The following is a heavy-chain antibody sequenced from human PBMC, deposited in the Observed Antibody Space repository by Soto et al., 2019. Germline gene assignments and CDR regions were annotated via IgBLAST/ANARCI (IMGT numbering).Heavy chain of an antibody. V-gene: IGHV3-9*01. J-gene: IGHJ6*02. CDR2: ISWNSGSI. CDR3: AKGNRPYRLLWFGELDSVGYYYGMDV. CDR1: GFTFDDYA. Sequence: EVQLVESGGGLVQPGRSLRLSCAASGFTFDDYAMHWVRQAPGKGLEWVSGISWNSGSIGYVDSVKGRFTISRDNAKNSLYLQMNSLRAEDTALYYCAKGNRPYRLLWFGELDSVGYYYGMDVWGQGTTVTVSS. D-gene: IGHD3-10*01.